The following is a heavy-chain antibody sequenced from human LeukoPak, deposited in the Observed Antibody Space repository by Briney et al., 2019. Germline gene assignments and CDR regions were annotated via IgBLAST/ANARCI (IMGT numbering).Heavy chain of an antibody. Sequence: PGGSLRLSCAASGFTFSSYAVSWVRQTPGKGLEWVSSISGSGSNTYYADSVRGRFTISRDNSKNSVYLQMNSLRAEDTAVYYCTSETYHHYFDYWWQRGIVAVSS. D-gene: IGHD1-14*01. J-gene: IGHJ4*02. CDR1: GFTFSSYA. V-gene: IGHV3-23*01. CDR2: ISGSGSNT. CDR3: TSETYHHYFDY.